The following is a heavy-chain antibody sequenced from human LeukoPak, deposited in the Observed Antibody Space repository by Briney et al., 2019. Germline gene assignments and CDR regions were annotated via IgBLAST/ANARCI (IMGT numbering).Heavy chain of an antibody. CDR1: GGSISSGDYY. CDR3: ARGAPPYPHTTLTSDY. D-gene: IGHD2/OR15-2a*01. J-gene: IGHJ4*02. V-gene: IGHV4-30-4*08. CDR2: IYYSGST. Sequence: SQTLSLTCTVSGGSISSGDYYWSWIRQPPGKGLEWIGYIYYSGSTYYNPSLKSRVTISVDTSKNQFSLKLSSVTAADTAVYYCARGAPPYPHTTLTSDYWGQGTLVTVSS.